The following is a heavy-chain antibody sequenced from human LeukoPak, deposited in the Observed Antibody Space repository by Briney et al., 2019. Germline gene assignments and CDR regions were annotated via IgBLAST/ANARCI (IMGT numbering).Heavy chain of an antibody. D-gene: IGHD3-10*01. J-gene: IGHJ3*02. CDR3: ARDPTMAYYYGSRLPFDI. CDR1: GFTLSSYG. Sequence: GRSLRLSCAASGFTLSSYGMHWVRQAPGKGLEWVAFISYDGSNKYYADSVKGRFTISRDNSKNTLYLQMNSLRAEDTAVYYCARDPTMAYYYGSRLPFDIWGQGTMVTVSS. CDR2: ISYDGSNK. V-gene: IGHV3-30*03.